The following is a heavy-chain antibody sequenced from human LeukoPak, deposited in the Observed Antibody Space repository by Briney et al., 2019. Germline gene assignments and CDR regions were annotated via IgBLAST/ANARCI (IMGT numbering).Heavy chain of an antibody. V-gene: IGHV3-48*02. CDR3: VRDNFYAFDI. Sequence: GGSLRLSCVASGFILSTDPMNWVRQAPGKGLEWLSNIRSDGDTMTYADSVKGRFTTSRDNAKNSLYLQMDSLRDEDTAVYYCVRDNFYAFDIWGQGTMVTVSS. CDR2: IRSDGDTM. D-gene: IGHD2/OR15-2a*01. J-gene: IGHJ3*02. CDR1: GFILSTDP.